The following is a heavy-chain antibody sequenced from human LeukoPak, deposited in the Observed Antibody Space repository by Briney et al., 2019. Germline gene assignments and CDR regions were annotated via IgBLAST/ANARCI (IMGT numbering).Heavy chain of an antibody. D-gene: IGHD3-22*01. Sequence: GGSLRLPCAASGFTFCSYWMHWVRQAPGKGLVWVSRINSDGSSTSYADSVKGRFTISRDNAKNTLYLQMNSLRAEDTAVYYCARAYPFHYDTAKTYYFDYWGQGTLVTVSS. CDR3: ARAYPFHYDTAKTYYFDY. CDR1: GFTFCSYW. CDR2: INSDGSST. V-gene: IGHV3-74*01. J-gene: IGHJ4*02.